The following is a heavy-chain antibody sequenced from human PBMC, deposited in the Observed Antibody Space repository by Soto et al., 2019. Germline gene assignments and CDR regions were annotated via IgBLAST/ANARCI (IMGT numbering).Heavy chain of an antibody. CDR1: GFTFSDYY. D-gene: IGHD2-21*02. V-gene: IGHV3-11*01. Sequence: GGSLRLSCAASGFTFSDYYIHWIRRAPGKGLEWISYISGNGEIIQYAASARGRFTITRDNSENTVYLQMNRLRAEDTAVYYCAKAQSVVVETALGLDPFDLWGQGTMVTVSS. J-gene: IGHJ3*01. CDR2: ISGNGEII. CDR3: AKAQSVVVETALGLDPFDL.